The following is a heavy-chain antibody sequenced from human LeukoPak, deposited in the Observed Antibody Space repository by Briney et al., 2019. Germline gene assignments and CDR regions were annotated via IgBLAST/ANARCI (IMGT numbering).Heavy chain of an antibody. CDR3: ARELASGTVTINWFDP. J-gene: IGHJ5*02. Sequence: SETLSLTCTVSGGSISSSTSYWGWIRQPPGKGLEWIGNIYYSGTTYYNPSLKSRVTISVDTSKNQFSLKLSSVTAADTAVYYCARELASGTVTINWFDPWGQGTLVTVSS. V-gene: IGHV4-39*07. D-gene: IGHD4-17*01. CDR1: GGSISSSTSY. CDR2: IYYSGTT.